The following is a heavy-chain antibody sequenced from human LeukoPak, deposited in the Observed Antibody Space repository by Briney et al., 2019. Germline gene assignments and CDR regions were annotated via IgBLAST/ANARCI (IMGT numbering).Heavy chain of an antibody. CDR2: IKTDGSST. J-gene: IGHJ5*02. V-gene: IGHV3-74*01. CDR3: ARDMYYYDSSGA. CDR1: GFTFSSYW. Sequence: GGSLRLSCAASGFTFSSYWMHWVRQVPGKGLMWVSRIKTDGSSTSYADSVKGRFTISRDNAKNSLYLQMNSLRAEDTAVYYCARDMYYYDSSGAWGQGTLVTVSS. D-gene: IGHD3-22*01.